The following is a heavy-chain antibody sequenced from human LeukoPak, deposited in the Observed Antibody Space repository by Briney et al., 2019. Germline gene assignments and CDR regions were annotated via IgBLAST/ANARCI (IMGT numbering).Heavy chain of an antibody. CDR2: ISGSGDST. D-gene: IGHD2-15*01. Sequence: GGSLRLSCAASGFTFSSYAMSWVREAPGKGLEWVSAISGSGDSTFYADSVKGRFAIFSDNSKNTLYLQMNGLSHEDTAIYYCARRGGSSGWGAFDIWGQGTVVTVSS. J-gene: IGHJ3*02. CDR1: GFTFSSYA. CDR3: ARRGGSSGWGAFDI. V-gene: IGHV3-23*01.